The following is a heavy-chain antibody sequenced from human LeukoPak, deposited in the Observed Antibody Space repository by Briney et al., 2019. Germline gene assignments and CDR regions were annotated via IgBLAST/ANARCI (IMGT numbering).Heavy chain of an antibody. Sequence: GGSLRLSCAASGFTFSSYGMHWVRQAPGKGLEWVAVISYDGSNKYYADSVRGRFTISRDNSKNTLYLQMNSLRAEDTAVYYCARAWTDSGSYYFDYWGQGTLVTVSS. CDR1: GFTFSSYG. CDR3: ARAWTDSGSYYFDY. D-gene: IGHD1-26*01. CDR2: ISYDGSNK. V-gene: IGHV3-30*19. J-gene: IGHJ4*02.